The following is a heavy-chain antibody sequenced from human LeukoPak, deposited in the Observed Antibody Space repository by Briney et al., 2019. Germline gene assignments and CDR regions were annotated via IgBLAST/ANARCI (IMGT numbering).Heavy chain of an antibody. Sequence: KPSETLSLTCAVSGYSISSGYYWGWIRQPPGKRLEWIGSIYHTGSTYYNPSLKSRVTISVDTSKNQFSLKLSSVTAADTAVYYCACCSGGTCYGGWFDPWGQGTLVTVSS. V-gene: IGHV4-38-2*01. CDR1: GYSISSGYY. D-gene: IGHD2-15*01. CDR2: IYHTGST. J-gene: IGHJ5*02. CDR3: ACCSGGTCYGGWFDP.